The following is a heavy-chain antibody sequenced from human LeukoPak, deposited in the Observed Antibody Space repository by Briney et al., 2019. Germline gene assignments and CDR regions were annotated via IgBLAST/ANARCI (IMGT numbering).Heavy chain of an antibody. D-gene: IGHD6-13*01. CDR2: IYYSGST. CDR1: GGSISSSNYY. Sequence: SETLSLTCTVSGGSISSSNYYWGWIRQPPGKGLEWIGSIYYSGSTYYNPSLKSRVTISVDTSKNQFSLKLSSVTAADTAVYYCAREFRGSSWYFYAFDIWGQGTMVTVSS. J-gene: IGHJ3*02. CDR3: AREFRGSSWYFYAFDI. V-gene: IGHV4-39*02.